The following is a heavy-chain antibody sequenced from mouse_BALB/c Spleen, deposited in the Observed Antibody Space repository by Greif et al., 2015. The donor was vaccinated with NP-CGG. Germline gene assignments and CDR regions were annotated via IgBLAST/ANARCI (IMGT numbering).Heavy chain of an antibody. J-gene: IGHJ4*01. CDR1: GFTFSSFG. D-gene: IGHD2-4*01. V-gene: IGHV5-17*02. Sequence: EVQVVESGGGLVQPGGSRKLSCAASGFTFSSFGMHWVRQAPEKGLEWVAYISSGSSTIYYADTVKGRLTISRDNPKNTLFLQMTSLRSEDTAMYYCARSTMITEAMDYWGQGTSVTVSS. CDR3: ARSTMITEAMDY. CDR2: ISSGSSTI.